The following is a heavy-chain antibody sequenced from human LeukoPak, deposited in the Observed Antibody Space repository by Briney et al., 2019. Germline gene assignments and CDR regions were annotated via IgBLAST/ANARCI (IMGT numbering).Heavy chain of an antibody. J-gene: IGHJ4*02. V-gene: IGHV4-59*01. D-gene: IGHD4-23*01. CDR1: GGSISSYY. CDR3: ARVQAYGGKGYFDY. Sequence: SETLSLTCTVSGGSISSYYWSWIRQPPGKGLEWIGYIYYSGSTNYNPSLKSRVTISVDTSKNQFSLKLSSVTAADTAAYYCARVQAYGGKGYFDYWGQGTLVTVSS. CDR2: IYYSGST.